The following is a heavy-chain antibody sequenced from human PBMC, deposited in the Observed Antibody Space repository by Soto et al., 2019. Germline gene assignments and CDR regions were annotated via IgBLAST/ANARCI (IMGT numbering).Heavy chain of an antibody. D-gene: IGHD6-19*01. J-gene: IGHJ4*02. Sequence: EVQLVESGGGLIQPGGSLRLSCAASGFTVSSKYMTWVRQAPGKGLEWVSVIYGGGTTYYADSVKGRFTISRDNSKNTLYLQVNGLRAEDTAVYHCVQTTGWPGFDFWGQGTLVTVSS. CDR1: GFTVSSKY. CDR3: VQTTGWPGFDF. CDR2: IYGGGTT. V-gene: IGHV3-53*01.